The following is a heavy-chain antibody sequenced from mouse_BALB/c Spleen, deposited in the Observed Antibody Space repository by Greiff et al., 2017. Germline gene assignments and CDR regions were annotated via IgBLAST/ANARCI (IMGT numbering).Heavy chain of an antibody. CDR3: ARDIGTTVMDY. D-gene: IGHD1-1*01. CDR1: WFPFTDLY. J-gene: IGHJ4*01. Sequence: VQLAGSGGGFVQPGGSLGLSRPTFWFPFTDLYINRGRPPPGKAPVWVGFCRNKANCYATEYSASVKGRFTISRDNSQSILYLQMNTLRAEDSATYYCARDIGTTVMDYWGQGTSVTVSS. CDR2: CRNKANCYAT. V-gene: IGHV7-3*02.